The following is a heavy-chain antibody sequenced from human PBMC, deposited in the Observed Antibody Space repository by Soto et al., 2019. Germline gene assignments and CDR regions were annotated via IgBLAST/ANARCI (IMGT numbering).Heavy chain of an antibody. CDR2: IIPIFGTA. J-gene: IGHJ5*02. Sequence: QVQLVQSGPEVKKPGSSVKVSCKASGGTFSSYAISWVRQAPGQGLEWMGGIIPIFGTANYAQKFQGRVTITADESTSTAYMELSSLRSEDTAVYYCARPTRYYYDSSGQSAWFDPWGQGTLVTVSS. CDR1: GGTFSSYA. D-gene: IGHD3-22*01. V-gene: IGHV1-69*12. CDR3: ARPTRYYYDSSGQSAWFDP.